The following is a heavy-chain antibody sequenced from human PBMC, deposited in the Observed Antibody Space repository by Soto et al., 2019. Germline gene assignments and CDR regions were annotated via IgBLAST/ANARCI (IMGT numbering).Heavy chain of an antibody. CDR3: ARGRCSSTSCYVAQWFDP. J-gene: IGHJ5*02. D-gene: IGHD2-2*01. CDR1: GGTFSSYA. V-gene: IGHV1-69*13. Sequence: GASVKVSCKASGGTFSSYAISWVRQAPGQGLEWMGGIIPIFGTANYAQKFQGRVTITADESTSTAYMELSSLRSEDTAVYYCARGRCSSTSCYVAQWFDPWGQGTLVTVYS. CDR2: IIPIFGTA.